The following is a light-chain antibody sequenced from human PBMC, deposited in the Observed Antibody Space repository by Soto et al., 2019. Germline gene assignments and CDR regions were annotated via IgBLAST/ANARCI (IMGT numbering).Light chain of an antibody. CDR3: LSYGKV. Sequence: QAVMSQNSSVSGSPGQAITISCTGINSGVVNYEYVSWYQQVPDKAPKLIIYEGRERPSGVSDRFSGSKSDNAASLTISALQTEDEAEYFCLSYGKVFGTGTKVTV. V-gene: IGLV2-23*01. CDR1: NSGVVNYEY. CDR2: EGR. J-gene: IGLJ1*01.